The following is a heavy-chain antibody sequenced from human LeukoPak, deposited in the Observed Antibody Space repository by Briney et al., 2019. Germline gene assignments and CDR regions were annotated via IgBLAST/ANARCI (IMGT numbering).Heavy chain of an antibody. CDR2: IKSDGTYR. CDR1: GLTFSDAW. D-gene: IGHD2-8*01. Sequence: GGSLRLSCVVSGLTFSDAWMSWVRQETGKRPVCVARIKSDGTYRDYGDDVKGRFTISRDNAKNTVFLQMNSLRPDDTAIYFCVRDDDMYGIDYWGQGTRVTVSS. CDR3: VRDDDMYGIDY. V-gene: IGHV3-74*01. J-gene: IGHJ4*02.